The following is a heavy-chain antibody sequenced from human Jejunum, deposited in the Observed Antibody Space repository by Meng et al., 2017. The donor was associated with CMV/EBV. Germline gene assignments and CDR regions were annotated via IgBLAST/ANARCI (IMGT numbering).Heavy chain of an antibody. D-gene: IGHD2-8*01. CDR3: ARGRLTGYFDY. J-gene: IGHJ4*02. CDR1: GFTVSSNY. V-gene: IGHV3-66*02. Sequence: SCAASGFTVSSNYMSWVRQAPGKGLKWVSIIYTGGSTYYADSVKGRFTISRDNSKNTLYLQMNSLRAEDTAVYYCARGRLTGYFDYWGQGTLVTVSS. CDR2: IYTGGST.